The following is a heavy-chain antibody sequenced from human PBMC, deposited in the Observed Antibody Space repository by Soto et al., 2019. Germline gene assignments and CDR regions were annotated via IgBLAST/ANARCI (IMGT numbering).Heavy chain of an antibody. J-gene: IGHJ3*02. CDR2: IYYSGST. CDR3: ARDPGYYDSSGSNDAFDI. CDR1: GGSVSSGSYY. V-gene: IGHV4-61*03. Sequence: QVQLQESGPGLVKPSETLSLTCTVSGGSVSSGSYYWSWIRQPPGKGLEWIGYIYYSGSTNYNPSLQIRVTTSVDTSKTHCPLKLRSGTAADTAVYYCARDPGYYDSSGSNDAFDIWGQGTMVTVSS. D-gene: IGHD3-22*01.